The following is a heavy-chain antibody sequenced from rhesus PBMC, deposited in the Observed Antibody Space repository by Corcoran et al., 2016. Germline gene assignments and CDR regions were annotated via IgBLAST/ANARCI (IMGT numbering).Heavy chain of an antibody. CDR1: GYTFPDYY. J-gene: IGHJ5-2*02. V-gene: IGHV1-111*02. CDR2: VDPEDGEA. CDR3: ARDCYGDNSLDV. D-gene: IGHD2-39*01. Sequence: EVQLVQSGDEVKKPGASVKISCKSSGYTFPDYYPPWVRQAPGKGLEWMGRVDPEDGEAIHAQKFQDRVTITADTSTDTAYMELSSLRSEDTAVYYCARDCYGDNSLDVWGRGVLVTVSS.